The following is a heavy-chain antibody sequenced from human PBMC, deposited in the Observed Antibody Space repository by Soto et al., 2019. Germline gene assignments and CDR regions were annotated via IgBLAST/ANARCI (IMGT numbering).Heavy chain of an antibody. CDR1: GDSIASSYW. D-gene: IGHD4-17*01. V-gene: IGHV4-4*02. CDR2: IYHSGTT. CDR3: ARYDFGIFDQ. J-gene: IGHJ4*02. Sequence: LSLTCVVSGDSIASSYWWSWVRQPPGKGLEWIGEIYHSGTTNYNPSLKSRVTILQDKSNNQFSLRLDSVTAADTAVYYCARYDFGIFDQRGQGTLVTVSS.